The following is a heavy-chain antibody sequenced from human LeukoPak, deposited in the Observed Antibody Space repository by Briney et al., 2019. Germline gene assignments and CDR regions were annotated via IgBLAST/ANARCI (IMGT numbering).Heavy chain of an antibody. CDR2: ISSGSTI. Sequence: KPGGSLRLSCAASGFTFSDYYMSWIRQAPGKGLEWVSYISSGSTIYYADSVKGRFTISRDNSKNSLYLQMNSLRAEDTAVYYCAKEYGYTYGEFDYWGQGTLVTVSS. V-gene: IGHV3-11*01. D-gene: IGHD5-18*01. CDR3: AKEYGYTYGEFDY. CDR1: GFTFSDYY. J-gene: IGHJ4*02.